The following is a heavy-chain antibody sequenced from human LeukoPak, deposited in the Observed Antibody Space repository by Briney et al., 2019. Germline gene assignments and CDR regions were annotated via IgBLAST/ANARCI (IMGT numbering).Heavy chain of an antibody. CDR1: GFTFSDYY. CDR2: IDGGGTIT. CDR3: ARDRGYGSGYYFDN. Sequence: GGPLRLSCAASGFTFSDYYMSWIRQVPGKGLEWLSYIDGGGTITYYAAFEEGRFTISRDNAKNSVYLQMDSLRAEDTAVYYCARDRGYGSGYYFDNWGQGTLVTVSS. V-gene: IGHV3-11*04. D-gene: IGHD3-3*01. J-gene: IGHJ4*02.